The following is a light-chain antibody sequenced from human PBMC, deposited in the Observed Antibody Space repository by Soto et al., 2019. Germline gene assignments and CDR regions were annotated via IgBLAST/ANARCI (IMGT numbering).Light chain of an antibody. CDR3: QQLNRFPRT. V-gene: IGKV1-9*01. Sequence: DIQLTQSPSFLSASVGDRVTITCRARQDISSYLAWYQQRPGKVPRFLTHSASTLQSGVPSRFSAPGSGTTFTLTISSLQPEDIATYYCQQLNRFPRTFGQGTKVEV. J-gene: IGKJ1*01. CDR1: QDISSY. CDR2: SAS.